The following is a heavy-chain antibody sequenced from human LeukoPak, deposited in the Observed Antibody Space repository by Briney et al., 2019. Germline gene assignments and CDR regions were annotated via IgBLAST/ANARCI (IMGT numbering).Heavy chain of an antibody. Sequence: SETLSLTCTVSGGSLSSYYWSWLRQPAGKGLEWIGRIYTSGSDNYNPSLKSGVTMSVDTSKNQFSLKLSSVTAADTAVYCCARLRAAVATTPPYYYYYYMDVWGKGTTVTISS. CDR1: GGSLSSYY. CDR2: IYTSGSD. CDR3: ARLRAAVATTPPYYYYYYMDV. D-gene: IGHD6-13*01. J-gene: IGHJ6*03. V-gene: IGHV4-4*07.